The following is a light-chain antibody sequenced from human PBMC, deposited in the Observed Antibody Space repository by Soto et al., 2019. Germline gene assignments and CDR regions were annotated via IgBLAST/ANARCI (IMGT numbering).Light chain of an antibody. CDR2: GVS. V-gene: IGKV3-20*01. CDR3: QQYGSSPLIT. Sequence: EIVLTQSPGILSLSPGQRATLSCRASQRLSASDIAWYQQKPGQAPKFLIYGVSSRATGIPDRFSGSGSGTDFTLTISRLEPEDFAVYHCQQYGSSPLITFGQGTRLEIK. J-gene: IGKJ5*01. CDR1: QRLSASD.